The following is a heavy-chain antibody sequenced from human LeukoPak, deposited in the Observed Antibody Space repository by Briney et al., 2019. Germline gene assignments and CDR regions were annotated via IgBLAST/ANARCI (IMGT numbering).Heavy chain of an antibody. CDR1: GGSISSNNW. CDR2: IYHSGST. J-gene: IGHJ4*02. D-gene: IGHD3-9*01. Sequence: PSGTLSLTCAVSGGSISSNNWWSWVRQPPGKGLEWIGEIYHSGSTNYNPSLKSRVTISVDTSKNQFSLKLSSVTAADTAVYYCAREELRYFDWLLGGSFFDYWGQGALVTVSS. CDR3: AREELRYFDWLLGGSFFDY. V-gene: IGHV4-4*02.